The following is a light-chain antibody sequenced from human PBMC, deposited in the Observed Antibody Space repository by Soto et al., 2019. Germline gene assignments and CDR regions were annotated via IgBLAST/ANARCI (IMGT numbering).Light chain of an antibody. CDR3: AAWDDSLNGWV. Sequence: QSVLTQSPSASGTPGQRVTISCSGSSSNIGSKTVNWYQQVPGTAPKLLIYSNNQRPSGVPDRFSGSKSGTSASLAISGLQSEDEADYYCAAWDDSLNGWVFGGGTKLTVL. V-gene: IGLV1-44*01. CDR1: SSNIGSKT. J-gene: IGLJ3*02. CDR2: SNN.